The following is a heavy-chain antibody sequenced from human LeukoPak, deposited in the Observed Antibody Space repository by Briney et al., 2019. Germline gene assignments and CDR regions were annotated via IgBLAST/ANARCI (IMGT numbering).Heavy chain of an antibody. CDR2: INHSGST. J-gene: IGHJ4*02. Sequence: PSETLSLTCAVYGGSFSDYYWSWIRQPPGKGLEWIGEINHSGSTNYNPFLKSRVTISVDMSKTQFSLKLSSVTAADTAVYYCARGKSWYYYDSSGSYYFDYWGQGTLVIVSS. V-gene: IGHV4-34*01. CDR1: GGSFSDYY. D-gene: IGHD3-22*01. CDR3: ARGKSWYYYDSSGSYYFDY.